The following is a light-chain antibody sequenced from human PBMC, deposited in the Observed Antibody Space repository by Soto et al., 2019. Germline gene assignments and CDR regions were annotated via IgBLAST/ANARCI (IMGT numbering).Light chain of an antibody. V-gene: IGKV3-15*01. CDR1: QSVRSN. CDR2: GAF. Sequence: EIVMTQSPVTLSVSTGERATLSCRASQSVRSNLAWYQQKPGQAPSLLIYGAFTRATGIPTRFSGTGSGTEFTLTISSLHSEDFALYYCQQYNDWPLTFGQGTKVDIK. J-gene: IGKJ1*01. CDR3: QQYNDWPLT.